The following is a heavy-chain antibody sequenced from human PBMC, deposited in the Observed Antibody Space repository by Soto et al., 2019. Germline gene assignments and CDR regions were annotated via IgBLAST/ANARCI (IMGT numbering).Heavy chain of an antibody. D-gene: IGHD3-16*01. CDR2: SNPDGTYT. Sequence: EVQLVESGGGSVQPGGSLRLSCAASGFRFSDDWMHWVRQVPWKGLVWVSRSNPDGTYTTYADSVKGRFAISRDNAKATLYLQLISLKAEDEGEYYCVRDAFGPNDCWGQGTVVTVSS. J-gene: IGHJ4*02. CDR1: GFRFSDDW. V-gene: IGHV3-74*01. CDR3: VRDAFGPNDC.